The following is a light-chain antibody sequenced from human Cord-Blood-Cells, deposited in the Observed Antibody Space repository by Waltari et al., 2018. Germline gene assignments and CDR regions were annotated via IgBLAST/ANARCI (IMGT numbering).Light chain of an antibody. Sequence: DIQMTKSPSTLSASVGDRVTITCRASQSISSWLALYQQKPGKAPKLLIYDASSLESGVPSRFSGSGSGTEFTLTISSLQPDDFATYYCQQYNSYSVTFGQGTKVEIK. CDR2: DAS. CDR1: QSISSW. V-gene: IGKV1-5*01. J-gene: IGKJ1*01. CDR3: QQYNSYSVT.